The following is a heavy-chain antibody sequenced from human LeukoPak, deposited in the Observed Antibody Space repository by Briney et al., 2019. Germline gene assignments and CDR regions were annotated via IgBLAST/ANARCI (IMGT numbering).Heavy chain of an antibody. CDR2: ISGSGGST. J-gene: IGHJ4*02. CDR3: AKDVGIVGATPTDY. CDR1: GFTFSSYA. V-gene: IGHV3-23*01. Sequence: PGGSLRLSCAASGFTFSSYAMSWVRQAPGKGLEWVSAISGSGGSTYYADSVKGRFTISRDNSKNTLYLQMNSLRAEDTAVYYCAKDVGIVGATPTDYWGQGTLVTVSS. D-gene: IGHD1-26*01.